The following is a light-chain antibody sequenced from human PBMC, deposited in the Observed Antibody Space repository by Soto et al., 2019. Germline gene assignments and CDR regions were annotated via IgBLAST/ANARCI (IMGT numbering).Light chain of an antibody. CDR2: INSDGSH. Sequence: QLVLTQSPSASASLGASVKLTCTLSSGHSSYAIAWHQQQPEKGPRYLMKINSDGSHSKGDGIPDRFSGSSSGAERYLTISSLQSEDEADYYCQTWVSGIEVFGGGTKL. V-gene: IGLV4-69*01. CDR3: QTWVSGIEV. J-gene: IGLJ2*01. CDR1: SGHSSYA.